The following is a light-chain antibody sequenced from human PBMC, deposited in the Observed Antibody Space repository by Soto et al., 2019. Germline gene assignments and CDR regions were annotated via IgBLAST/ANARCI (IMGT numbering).Light chain of an antibody. V-gene: IGKV3-15*01. CDR1: QSVAGN. J-gene: IGKJ1*01. CDR3: QQYTKWPWT. Sequence: EIVMTQSPATLSVSPGERATLSCRASQSVAGNLAWYQQKPGQAPRLLIYDASTRATGIPARFSGSGSGTEFPVTISRVQAEDFAVYYCQQYTKWPWTFGQGTKVEIK. CDR2: DAS.